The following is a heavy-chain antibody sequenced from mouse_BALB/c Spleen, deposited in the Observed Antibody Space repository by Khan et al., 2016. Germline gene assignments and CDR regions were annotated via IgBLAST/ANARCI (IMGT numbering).Heavy chain of an antibody. Sequence: QIQLVQSGPELKKPGETVKISCKASGYTFTDHSMHWVKQAPGKGLKWMGWKNTETGEPTYADDFKGRFAFSLETSASTAYLQINNLKHEDTATYRGAMRVRWYFDVWGAGTTVTVSS. J-gene: IGHJ1*01. V-gene: IGHV9-2-1*01. D-gene: IGHD2-14*01. CDR2: KNTETGEP. CDR1: GYTFTDHS. CDR3: AMRVRWYFDV.